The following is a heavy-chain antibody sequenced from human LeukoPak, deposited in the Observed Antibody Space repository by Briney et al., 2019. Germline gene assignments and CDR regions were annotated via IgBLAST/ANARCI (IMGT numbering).Heavy chain of an antibody. CDR2: IKQDGNEI. Sequence: GGSLRLSCAASGFTFSDYWMSWVRQPPGKGLKWVANIKQDGNEIYYVGSVKGRFTISRDNAKNSLYLQMNSLRAEDTAIYFCARGRSSPRDPLDYWGQGTLVTVSS. CDR3: ARGRSSPRDPLDY. V-gene: IGHV3-7*04. D-gene: IGHD6-13*01. J-gene: IGHJ4*02. CDR1: GFTFSDYW.